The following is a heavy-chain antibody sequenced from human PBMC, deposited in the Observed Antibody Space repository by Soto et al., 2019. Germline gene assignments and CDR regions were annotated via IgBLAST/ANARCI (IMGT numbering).Heavy chain of an antibody. J-gene: IGHJ4*02. CDR1: GFTFSSYG. Sequence: PGGSLRLSCAASGFTFSSYGMHWVRQDPGKGLEWVAVISYDGSNKYYADSVKGRFTISRDNSKNTLYLQMNSLRAEDTAVYYCAKDRGTSREGAIDYWGQGTLVTVSS. CDR3: AKDRGTSREGAIDY. CDR2: ISYDGSNK. D-gene: IGHD1-26*01. V-gene: IGHV3-30*18.